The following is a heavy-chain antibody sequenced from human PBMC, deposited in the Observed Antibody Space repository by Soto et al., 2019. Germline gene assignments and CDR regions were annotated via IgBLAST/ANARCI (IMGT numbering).Heavy chain of an antibody. CDR3: AKDTSWTIDY. J-gene: IGHJ4*02. CDR2: INWDGDDT. Sequence: PGGSLRLSCAASGFTFEDDTMHWVRQAPGKGLEWVSMINWDGDDTFYADSVKGRFTISRDNGKSSLYLQMNSLRTEDTALYYCAKDTSWTIDYWGQGTLVTVSS. V-gene: IGHV3-43*01. CDR1: GFTFEDDT. D-gene: IGHD4-17*01.